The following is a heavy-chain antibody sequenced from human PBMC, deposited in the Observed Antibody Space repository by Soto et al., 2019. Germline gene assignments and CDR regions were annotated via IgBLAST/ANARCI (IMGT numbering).Heavy chain of an antibody. Sequence: PSETLSLTCNVSGGSINSAGYYWSWIRQHPGKGLEWIGYIYYSGRTYYNPSLKSRVSISVDTSKSQFSLKLSSVTAADTAVYYCVRVQTPFGIITLFDYWGLGIVVTVS. D-gene: IGHD3-3*01. CDR1: GGSINSAGYY. CDR2: IYYSGRT. CDR3: VRVQTPFGIITLFDY. V-gene: IGHV4-31*03. J-gene: IGHJ4*03.